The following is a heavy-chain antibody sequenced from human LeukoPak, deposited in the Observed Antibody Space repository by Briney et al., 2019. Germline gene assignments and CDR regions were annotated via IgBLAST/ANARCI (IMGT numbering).Heavy chain of an antibody. CDR1: GFAFSEYP. D-gene: IGHD3-9*01. CDR3: ARDRDWSFDY. Sequence: GGSLRLSCAPSGFAFSEYPMNWVRQAPGKGLEWVSNIRGSSSAKNYADSVKGRFTISRDNAKNSLYLEMSSLRAEDTAVYYCARDRDWSFDYWGQGTLVTVSS. CDR2: IRGSSSAK. V-gene: IGHV3-48*04. J-gene: IGHJ4*02.